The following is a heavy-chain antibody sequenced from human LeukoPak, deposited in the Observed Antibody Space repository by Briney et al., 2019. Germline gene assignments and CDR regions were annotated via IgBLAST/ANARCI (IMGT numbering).Heavy chain of an antibody. V-gene: IGHV4-34*01. J-gene: IGHJ4*02. CDR1: GFTFSSNY. CDR2: INHSGST. D-gene: IGHD5-18*01. CDR3: ARRLPHTGHGYSYGGYFDY. Sequence: GSLRLSCAASGFTFSSNYMSWVRQPPGKGLEWIGEINHSGSTNYNPSLKSRVTISVDTSKNQFSLKLSSVTAADTAVYYCARRLPHTGHGYSYGGYFDYWGQGTLVTVSS.